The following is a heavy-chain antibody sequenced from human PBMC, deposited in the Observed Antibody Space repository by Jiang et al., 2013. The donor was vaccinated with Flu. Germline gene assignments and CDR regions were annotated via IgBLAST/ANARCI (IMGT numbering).Heavy chain of an antibody. CDR3: ARRGYNQEDEAWDC. CDR1: GGSISSSNW. V-gene: IGHV4-4*02. D-gene: IGHD5-18*01. Sequence: SGSGLVKPSGTLSLTCAVSGGSISSSNWWSWVRQPPGKGLEWIGEIYHSGSTNYNPSLKRRVTISVDKSENQFSLKLGSVTAADTAVYYCARRGYNQEDEAWDCWGQGTLVTVSS. CDR2: IYHSGST. J-gene: IGHJ4*02.